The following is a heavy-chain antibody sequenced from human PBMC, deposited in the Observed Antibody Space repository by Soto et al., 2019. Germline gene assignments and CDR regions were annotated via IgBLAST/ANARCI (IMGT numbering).Heavy chain of an antibody. CDR3: ASPWGVPAATNRAYYYGMEV. CDR2: ISAYNGNT. J-gene: IGHJ6*01. Sequence: GASVKVSCKASGYTFTSYGISWVRQAPGQGLEWMGWISAYNGNTNYAQKLQGRVTMTTDTSTSTAYMELRSLRSDDTAVYYCASPWGVPAATNRAYYYGMEVWGQGTTVIVSS. CDR1: GYTFTSYG. V-gene: IGHV1-18*01. D-gene: IGHD2-2*01.